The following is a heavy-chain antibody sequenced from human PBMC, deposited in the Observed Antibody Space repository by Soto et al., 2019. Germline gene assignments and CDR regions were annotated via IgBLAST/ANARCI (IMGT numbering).Heavy chain of an antibody. Sequence: QVQLQQWGTGPLKPSETLSLTCAVSGGSFSYNFWSWIRQSSEKGLEWIGEITPRKRIFYNPSLESRVTISVDTSKNQFFLKLNSVTTADTAVYYCASRRGWRDFWGQGTPVTVSS. J-gene: IGHJ4*02. CDR2: ITPRKRI. CDR1: GGSFSYNF. V-gene: IGHV4-34*02. D-gene: IGHD6-19*01. CDR3: ASRRGWRDF.